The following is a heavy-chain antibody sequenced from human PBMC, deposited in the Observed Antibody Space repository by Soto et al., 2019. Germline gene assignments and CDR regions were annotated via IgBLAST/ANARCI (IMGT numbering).Heavy chain of an antibody. J-gene: IGHJ4*02. CDR3: ASDQENIVVVVAATAFDY. Sequence: QVQLVQSGAEVKKPGASVKVSCKASGYTFTSYGISWVRQAPGQGLEWMGWISAYNGNTNYGQKHQWRLTMSTDTSTTIPYMERRSLGSDDTAVYYYASDQENIVVVVAATAFDYRGQGSLVTVSS. CDR2: ISAYNGNT. CDR1: GYTFTSYG. V-gene: IGHV1-18*01. D-gene: IGHD2-15*01.